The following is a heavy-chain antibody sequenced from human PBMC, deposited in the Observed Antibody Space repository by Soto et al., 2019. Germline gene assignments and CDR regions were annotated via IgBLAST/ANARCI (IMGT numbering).Heavy chain of an antibody. CDR3: ARSSGGSGSYYWLDP. V-gene: IGHV5-51*01. CDR1: GYSFISYW. CDR2: IYPGDSDT. Sequence: PGESLKISCKGSGYSFISYWIGWVRQLHGKGLEWMGIIYPGDSDTRYSPSFQGQVTISADKSISTAYLQWSSLKASDTAMYYCARSSGGSGSYYWLDPWGQGTLVTV. D-gene: IGHD3-10*01. J-gene: IGHJ5*02.